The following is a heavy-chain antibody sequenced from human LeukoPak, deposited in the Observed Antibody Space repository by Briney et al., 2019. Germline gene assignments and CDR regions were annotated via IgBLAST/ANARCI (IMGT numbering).Heavy chain of an antibody. CDR1: GYSFTSYW. Sequence: GESLKISCKGSGYSFTSYWIGWVRHMPVKGLEWMGIIYPGDSDTRYSPSFQGQVTISADKSISTAYLQWSSLKASDTAMYYCARADTAMTFFGLFDYWGQGTLVTVSS. V-gene: IGHV5-51*01. CDR2: IYPGDSDT. CDR3: ARADTAMTFFGLFDY. D-gene: IGHD5-18*01. J-gene: IGHJ4*02.